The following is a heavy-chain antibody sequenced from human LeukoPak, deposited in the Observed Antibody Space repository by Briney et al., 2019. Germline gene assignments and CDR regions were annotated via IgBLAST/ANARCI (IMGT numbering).Heavy chain of an antibody. CDR1: GGTFSSYA. CDR3: ARAGIAAAIFDY. CDR2: IIPIFGTA. J-gene: IGHJ4*02. D-gene: IGHD6-13*01. Sequence: ASVKVSCKASGGTFSSYAISWVRQAPGQGLEWMGGIIPIFGTANYAQKFQGRVTITTDESTSTAYMELSSLRSEDTAVYYCARAGIAAAIFDYWGQGTLVTVSS. V-gene: IGHV1-69*05.